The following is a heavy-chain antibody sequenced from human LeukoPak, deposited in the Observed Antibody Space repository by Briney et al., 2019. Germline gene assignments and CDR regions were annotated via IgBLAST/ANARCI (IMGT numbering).Heavy chain of an antibody. Sequence: GGSLRLSCAASGFTFSSYGMHWVRQAPGKGLEWVAFIRYDGCNKYYADSVKGRFTISGDNSKNTLYLQMNSLRAEDTAVYYCAKATMVRGVDISYYYYGMDVWGQGTTVTVSS. D-gene: IGHD3-10*01. V-gene: IGHV3-30*02. CDR1: GFTFSSYG. CDR3: AKATMVRGVDISYYYYGMDV. CDR2: IRYDGCNK. J-gene: IGHJ6*02.